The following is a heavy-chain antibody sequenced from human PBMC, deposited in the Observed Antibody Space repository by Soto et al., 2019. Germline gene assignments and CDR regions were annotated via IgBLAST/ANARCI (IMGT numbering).Heavy chain of an antibody. V-gene: IGHV3-30*18. CDR3: AKDRDYYYDSSGYYKGPDY. D-gene: IGHD3-22*01. CDR1: GFTFSSYG. Sequence: QVQLVESGGGVVQPGRSLRLSCAASGFTFSSYGMHWVRQAPGKGLEWVAVISYDGSNKYYADSVKGRFTISRDNSKNTLYLQMNSLRAEDTAVYYCAKDRDYYYDSSGYYKGPDYWGQGTLVTVSS. CDR2: ISYDGSNK. J-gene: IGHJ4*02.